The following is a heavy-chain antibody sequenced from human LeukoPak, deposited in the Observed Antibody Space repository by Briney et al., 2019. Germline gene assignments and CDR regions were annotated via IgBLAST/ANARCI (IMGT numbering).Heavy chain of an antibody. J-gene: IGHJ6*02. CDR3: ARRGTGHGMDV. Sequence: PGGSLRLSCAASGFTFNNYWIHWVRQVPGKGLVWVSRINNDGSSASYVDSVKGRFTISRDNAKSTLFLQMNSLRAEDTAVYYCARRGTGHGMDVWAKGPRSSSP. V-gene: IGHV3-74*01. CDR2: INNDGSSA. D-gene: IGHD1-1*01. CDR1: GFTFNNYW.